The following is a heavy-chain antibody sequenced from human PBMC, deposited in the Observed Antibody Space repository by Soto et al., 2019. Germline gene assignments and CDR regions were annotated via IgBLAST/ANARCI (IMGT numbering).Heavy chain of an antibody. J-gene: IGHJ3*02. Sequence: SETLSLTCAVYGGSFSGYYWSWIRQPPGKGLEWIGEINHSGSTNYNPSLKSRVTISVDTSKNQFSLKLSSVTAADTAVYYCARAIITMVRGVIFIPIRRAFDIWGQGTMVTVSS. D-gene: IGHD3-10*01. CDR2: INHSGST. CDR3: ARAIITMVRGVIFIPIRRAFDI. V-gene: IGHV4-34*01. CDR1: GGSFSGYY.